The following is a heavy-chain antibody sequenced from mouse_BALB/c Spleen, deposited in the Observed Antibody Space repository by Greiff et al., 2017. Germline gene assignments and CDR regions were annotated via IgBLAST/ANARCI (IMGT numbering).Heavy chain of an antibody. CDR1: GYTFSSYW. D-gene: IGHD1-2*01. J-gene: IGHJ3*01. CDR3: ARRLGYGYGFAY. V-gene: IGHV1-9*01. CDR2: ILPGSGST. Sequence: VQLQQSGAELMKPGASVKISCKATGYTFSSYWIEWVKQRPGHGLEWIGEILPGSGSTNYNDKFKGKATFTADTSSKTTYMQLISLTSEDSAVYYWARRLGYGYGFAYWGQGTLVTVSA.